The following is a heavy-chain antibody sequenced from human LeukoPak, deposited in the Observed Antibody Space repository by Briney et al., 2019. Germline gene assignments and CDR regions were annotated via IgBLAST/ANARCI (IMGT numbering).Heavy chain of an antibody. D-gene: IGHD6-19*01. CDR3: ARDSSGGWPVPDAFDI. CDR1: GYTFTSYG. V-gene: IGHV1-18*01. J-gene: IGHJ3*02. CDR2: ISAYNGNT. Sequence: GASVKVSCKASGYTFTSYGICWVRQAPGQGLEWMGWISAYNGNTNYAQKLQGRVTMTTDTSTNTAYMELRSLRSDDTAVYYCARDSSGGWPVPDAFDIWGQGTMVTASS.